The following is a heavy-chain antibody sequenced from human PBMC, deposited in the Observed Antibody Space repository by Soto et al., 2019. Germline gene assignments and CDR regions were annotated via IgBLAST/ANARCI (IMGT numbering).Heavy chain of an antibody. Sequence: RASVKVSCKASGYPFDTYGINWVRQAPGQRPEWMGWISAYNGQTDYAQNFQGRVTMATDTSTNTAYMELRNLRSDDTAVYYCARDPHEFWNSYFFHPWGPGTLVTVSS. D-gene: IGHD3-3*01. CDR2: ISAYNGQT. V-gene: IGHV1-18*01. CDR3: ARDPHEFWNSYFFHP. CDR1: GYPFDTYG. J-gene: IGHJ5*02.